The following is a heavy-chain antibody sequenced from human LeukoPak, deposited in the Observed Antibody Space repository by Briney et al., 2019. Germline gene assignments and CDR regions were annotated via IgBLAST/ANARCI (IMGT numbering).Heavy chain of an antibody. CDR3: ARITDESPYYYYYMDV. CDR2: IFPGDSDT. Sequence: GESLKISCKGSGYTFSNYWIGWVRQMPGKGLEWMGNIFPGDSDTRYSPSFQGQVTISADKSISTAYLQWSSLKASDTAMYYCARITDESPYYYYYMDVWGKGTTVTVSS. J-gene: IGHJ6*03. D-gene: IGHD1-14*01. CDR1: GYTFSNYW. V-gene: IGHV5-51*01.